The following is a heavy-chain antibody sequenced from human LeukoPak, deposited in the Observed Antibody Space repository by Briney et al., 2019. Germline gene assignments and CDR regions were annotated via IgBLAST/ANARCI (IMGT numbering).Heavy chain of an antibody. V-gene: IGHV4-59*01. CDR1: GGSISSYY. CDR3: ARDRVMGFDP. D-gene: IGHD2-8*01. CDR2: IYYSGST. J-gene: IGHJ5*02. Sequence: SETLSLTCTVSGGSISSYYWSWIRQPPGKGLEWIGYIYYSGSTNYNPSLKSRVTISVDTSKNQFSLKLSSVTAADTAVYYCARDRVMGFDPWGQGTLVTVSS.